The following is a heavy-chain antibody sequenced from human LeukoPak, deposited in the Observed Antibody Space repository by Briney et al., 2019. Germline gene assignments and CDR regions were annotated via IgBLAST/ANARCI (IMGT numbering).Heavy chain of an antibody. D-gene: IGHD3-10*01. CDR1: GCTFSSYA. CDR2: IIPIFGTA. J-gene: IGHJ4*02. Sequence: GASVKVSCKASGCTFSSYAISWVRQAPGQGLEWMGGIIPIFGTANYAQKFQGRVTITADESTSTAYMELNSLRAEDTAVYYCARDLSPVVRASPMGYWGQGTLVTVSS. CDR3: ARDLSPVVRASPMGY. V-gene: IGHV1-69*01.